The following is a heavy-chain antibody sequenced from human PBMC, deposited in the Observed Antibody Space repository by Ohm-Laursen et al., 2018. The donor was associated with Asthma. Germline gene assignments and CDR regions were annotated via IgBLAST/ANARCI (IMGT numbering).Heavy chain of an antibody. J-gene: IGHJ4*02. D-gene: IGHD3-22*01. V-gene: IGHV4-59*01. CDR1: GGSISSYY. Sequence: PSQTLSLTCSVSGGSISSYYWSWIRQPPGKGLEWIGHIYYSGSTNYNPSLKSRVIISVDTSKNQFSLKLSSVTAADTAVYYCARVGIVVDEYYFDYWGQGTLVTVSS. CDR3: ARVGIVVDEYYFDY. CDR2: IYYSGST.